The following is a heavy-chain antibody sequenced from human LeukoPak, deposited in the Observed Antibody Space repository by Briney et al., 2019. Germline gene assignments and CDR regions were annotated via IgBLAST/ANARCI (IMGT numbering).Heavy chain of an antibody. CDR1: GFTFSSYA. J-gene: IGHJ4*02. CDR2: ISGSGGST. Sequence: GGSLRLSCAASGFTFSSYAMSWVRQAPGKGLEWVSAISGSGGSTYYADSVKGRFTISRDNAKNSLYLQMNSLRAEDTAVYYCARDSSSGGYWGQGTLVTVSS. V-gene: IGHV3-23*01. D-gene: IGHD6-25*01. CDR3: ARDSSSGGY.